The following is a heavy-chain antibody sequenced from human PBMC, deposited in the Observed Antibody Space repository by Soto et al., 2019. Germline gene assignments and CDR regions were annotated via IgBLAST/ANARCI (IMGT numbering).Heavy chain of an antibody. CDR2: VYYTGST. J-gene: IGHJ5*02. CDR3: AKIGGLRVRGVENWFDP. Sequence: QLQLQESGPGLVKPSETLSLTCSVSGGSISRSSYYWGWIRQPPGKGLEWIGYVYYTGSTNYNPSLTSRVTISVDTSRNQFSLKLTSVTAADTAVYSCAKIGGLRVRGVENWFDPWGQGILVTVSS. V-gene: IGHV4-39*01. D-gene: IGHD3-10*01. CDR1: GGSISRSSYY.